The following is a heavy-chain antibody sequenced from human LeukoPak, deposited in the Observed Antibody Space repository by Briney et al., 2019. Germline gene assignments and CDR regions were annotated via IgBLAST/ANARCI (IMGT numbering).Heavy chain of an antibody. CDR2: IYSGGST. V-gene: IGHV3-66*01. CDR1: GVTVSSNY. J-gene: IGHJ3*02. CDR3: ARGLLGVVTAIYAAFDI. Sequence: GGSLRLSCAASGVTVSSNYMSWVRQAPGKGLEWVSVIYSGGSTYYTDSVKGRFTISRDNSKNTLSLQMNSLRAEDTAVYYCARGLLGVVTAIYAAFDIWGQGTMVTVSS. D-gene: IGHD2-21*02.